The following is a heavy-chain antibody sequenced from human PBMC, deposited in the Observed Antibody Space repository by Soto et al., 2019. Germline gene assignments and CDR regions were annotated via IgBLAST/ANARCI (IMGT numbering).Heavy chain of an antibody. CDR1: GFTFSDYG. J-gene: IGHJ5*02. Sequence: QVQLVESGGGVVQPGRSLRLSCAGSGFTFSDYGIHWVRQAPGKGLEWVAVISYEGSEEHYADSVKGRFTISRDNSKNTVFLQMSSLRPEDTALYYCPKVGSTGWYLNWLDTWSQGILVTVSS. D-gene: IGHD6-19*01. CDR2: ISYEGSEE. CDR3: PKVGSTGWYLNWLDT. V-gene: IGHV3-30*18.